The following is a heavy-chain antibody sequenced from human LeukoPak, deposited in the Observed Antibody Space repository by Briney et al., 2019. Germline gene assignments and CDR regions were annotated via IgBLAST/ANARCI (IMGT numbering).Heavy chain of an antibody. CDR3: ARDGSGSYYSG. CDR1: GFTVSSNY. V-gene: IGHV3-66*01. Sequence: PRGSLRLSCAASGFTVSSNYMSWVRQAPGKGLEWVSVIYSGGSTYYADSVKGRFTISRDNSKNTLYLQMNSLRAEDTAVYYCARDGSGSYYSGWGQGTLVTVSS. D-gene: IGHD3-10*01. J-gene: IGHJ4*02. CDR2: IYSGGST.